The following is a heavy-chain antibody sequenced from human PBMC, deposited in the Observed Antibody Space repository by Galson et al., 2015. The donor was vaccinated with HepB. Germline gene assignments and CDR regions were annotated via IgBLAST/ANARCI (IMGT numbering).Heavy chain of an antibody. V-gene: IGHV3-15*01. Sequence: SLRLSCAGSEFSMSDAWMSWVRQAPGRGLEWIGRIKRKSEGGTTEYGAPLKGRVSISRDESQNTLYLLMNGLGTEDTAIYHCATGGHYFGAWGQGTLVTVSS. D-gene: IGHD3-10*01. CDR1: EFSMSDAW. J-gene: IGHJ4*02. CDR2: IKRKSEGGTT. CDR3: ATGGHYFGA.